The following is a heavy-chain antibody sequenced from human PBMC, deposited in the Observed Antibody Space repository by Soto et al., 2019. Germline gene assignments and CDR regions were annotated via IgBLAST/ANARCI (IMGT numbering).Heavy chain of an antibody. D-gene: IGHD2-21*02. V-gene: IGHV1-2*02. Sequence: VSLKVSCNASGYTFTGYYMHWVRQAPGQGLEWMGCINPNSGGTNYAKKFQGRVTMTRDTSISTAYMELSRLRSDDTAVYYCATGLIFDXWGQGTLVTVSX. CDR1: GYTFTGYY. J-gene: IGHJ4*02. CDR2: INPNSGGT. CDR3: ATGLIFDX.